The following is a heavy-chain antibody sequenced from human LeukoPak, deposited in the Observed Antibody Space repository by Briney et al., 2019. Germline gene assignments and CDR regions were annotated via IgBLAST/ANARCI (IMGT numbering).Heavy chain of an antibody. CDR1: GGSISSSSYY. CDR3: ATRRRTLRPFDY. Sequence: SETLSLTCTVSGGSISSSSYYWGWIRQPPGKGLEWIGSIYYSGSTYYNPSLKSRVTISVDTSKNQFSLKLSSVTAADTAVYYCATRRRTLRPFDYWGQGTLVTVSS. V-gene: IGHV4-39*07. D-gene: IGHD1-1*01. J-gene: IGHJ4*02. CDR2: IYYSGST.